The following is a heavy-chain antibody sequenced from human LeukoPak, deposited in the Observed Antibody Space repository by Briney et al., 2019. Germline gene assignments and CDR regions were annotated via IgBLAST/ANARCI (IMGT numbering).Heavy chain of an antibody. D-gene: IGHD6-25*01. CDR2: ISTSGSTT. J-gene: IGHJ5*02. CDR3: VREGLTGYFDA. V-gene: IGHV3-11*01. CDR1: GFTLRDNF. Sequence: PGGSLRLSCAASGFTLRDNFMSWIRQAPGQGLEWVSYISTSGSTTFYADSVKGRFTISRDNAKNSVFLEMNSLRADDTAVYYCVREGLTGYFDAWGQGTLVTVSS.